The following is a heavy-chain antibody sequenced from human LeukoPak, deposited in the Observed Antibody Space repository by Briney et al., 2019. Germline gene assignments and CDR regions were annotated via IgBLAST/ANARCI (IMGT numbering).Heavy chain of an antibody. V-gene: IGHV4-39*01. D-gene: IGHD3-3*01. CDR1: GGSISSSSYY. J-gene: IGHJ1*01. CDR2: IYYSGST. CDR3: ARIGFLEWSIFQH. Sequence: SETLSLTCTVSGGSISSSSYYWGWIRQPPGKGLEWIGSIYYSGSTYYNPSLKSLVTISVDTSKNQFSLKLSSVTAADTAVYYCARIGFLEWSIFQHWGQGTLVTVSS.